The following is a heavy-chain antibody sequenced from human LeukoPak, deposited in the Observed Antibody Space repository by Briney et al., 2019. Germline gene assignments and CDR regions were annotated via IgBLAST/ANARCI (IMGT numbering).Heavy chain of an antibody. CDR3: ARGVGAHFWFDP. CDR1: GGSFSGYH. Sequence: PSETLSLTCAVYGGSFSGYHWTWLRQPPGKGLEWIGYIYYSGSTNYNPSLKSRVTISVDTSKNQFSLKLSSVTAADTAVYYCARGVGAHFWFDPWGQGTLVTVSS. D-gene: IGHD1-26*01. CDR2: IYYSGST. J-gene: IGHJ5*02. V-gene: IGHV4-59*01.